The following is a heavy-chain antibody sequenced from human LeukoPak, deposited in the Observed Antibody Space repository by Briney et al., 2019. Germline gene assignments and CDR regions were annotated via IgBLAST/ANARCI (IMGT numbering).Heavy chain of an antibody. CDR3: ARGTRPLLRRPFDY. CDR1: GFTFSSYA. J-gene: IGHJ4*02. CDR2: INHSGST. D-gene: IGHD4-17*01. Sequence: GSLRLSCAASGFTFSSYAMSWVRQAPGKGLEWIGEINHSGSTNYNPSLKSRVTISVDTSKNQFSLKLSSVTAADTAVYYCARGTRPLLRRPFDYWGQGTLVTVSS. V-gene: IGHV4-34*01.